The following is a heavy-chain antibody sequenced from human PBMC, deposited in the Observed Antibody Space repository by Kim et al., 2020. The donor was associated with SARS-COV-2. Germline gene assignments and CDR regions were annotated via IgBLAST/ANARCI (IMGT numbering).Heavy chain of an antibody. CDR3: AKDLPPQGHCSSHSCTHLFDY. CDR1: GFTFSDYA. V-gene: IGHV3-23*01. D-gene: IGHD2-2*01. J-gene: IGHJ4*02. Sequence: GGSLRLSCAASGFTFSDYAMNWVRQAPGKGLEWISAISGSGTTDDTYYVDSVKGRFTISRDNSKNTLYLQMDSLRGEDTALYYCAKDLPPQGHCSSHSCTHLFDYWGQGILVTVSS. CDR2: ISGSGTTDDT.